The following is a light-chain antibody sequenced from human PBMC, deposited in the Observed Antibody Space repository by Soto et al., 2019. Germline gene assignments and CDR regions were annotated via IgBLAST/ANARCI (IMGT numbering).Light chain of an antibody. Sequence: EIVLTQSPVTLSLSPGERATLSCSASESVSSSYLAWYQQKPGQAPRLLIFGASSRATGTPDRFSGSGSGTDFTLTISRLEPEDFAVYYCQQYGSSPPWTFGQGTKVDIK. V-gene: IGKV3-20*01. J-gene: IGKJ1*01. CDR2: GAS. CDR1: ESVSSSY. CDR3: QQYGSSPPWT.